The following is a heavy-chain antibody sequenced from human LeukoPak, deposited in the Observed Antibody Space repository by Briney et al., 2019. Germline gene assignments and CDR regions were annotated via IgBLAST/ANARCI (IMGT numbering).Heavy chain of an antibody. D-gene: IGHD3-10*01. CDR1: DGSFSGYY. J-gene: IGHJ6*02. Sequence: PSETLSLTCAVYDGSFSGYYWSWIRQPPGKGLEWIGEINHSGSTNYNPSLKSRVTISVDTSKNQFSLKLSSVTAADTAVYYCARGPYGSGSYYNLHYYYYGMDVWGQGTTATVSS. CDR3: ARGPYGSGSYYNLHYYYYGMDV. CDR2: INHSGST. V-gene: IGHV4-34*01.